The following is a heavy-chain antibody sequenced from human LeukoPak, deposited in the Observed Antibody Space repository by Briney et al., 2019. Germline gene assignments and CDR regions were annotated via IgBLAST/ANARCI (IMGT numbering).Heavy chain of an antibody. CDR3: AREVYSSSWDFDY. CDR2: ISGSGESI. V-gene: IGHV3-23*01. J-gene: IGHJ4*02. Sequence: GGSLRLSCAASAFTFSRYAMTWVRQAPGKGLEWVSGISGSGESIYYADSVKGRFTISRDNARNSLYLQMNSLRAEDTAVYYCAREVYSSSWDFDYWGQGTLVTVSS. CDR1: AFTFSRYA. D-gene: IGHD6-13*01.